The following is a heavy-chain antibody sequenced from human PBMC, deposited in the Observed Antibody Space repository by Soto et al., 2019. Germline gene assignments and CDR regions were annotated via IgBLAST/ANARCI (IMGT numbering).Heavy chain of an antibody. CDR3: ATHVGGGRSYWCET. Sequence: GSSVKVSCKVPGYTLTELSMHWVRQAPGKGLEWMGGFDPEDGETIYAQKFQGRVTMTEDTSTDTAYMELSSLRSEDTAVYYCATHVGGGRSYWCETWGQGTLSSVS. V-gene: IGHV1-24*01. D-gene: IGHD3-10*02. CDR2: FDPEDGET. J-gene: IGHJ5*02. CDR1: GYTLTELS.